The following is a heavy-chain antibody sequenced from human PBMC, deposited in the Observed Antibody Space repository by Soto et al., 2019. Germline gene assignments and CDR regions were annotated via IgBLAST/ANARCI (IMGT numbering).Heavy chain of an antibody. D-gene: IGHD3-10*01. Sequence: PGGSLRLSCAASGFDFPKYPMHWVRQSPGKGLEWVAVLWEDGSTKYYRDSVKGRFTISRDTSKNTVFLHMGGLRVEDTAVYFCARGLKYDFDPIIFNYFDYWGQGTLVTVSS. CDR3: ARGLKYDFDPIIFNYFDY. CDR2: LWEDGSTK. CDR1: GFDFPKYP. V-gene: IGHV3-33*01. J-gene: IGHJ4*02.